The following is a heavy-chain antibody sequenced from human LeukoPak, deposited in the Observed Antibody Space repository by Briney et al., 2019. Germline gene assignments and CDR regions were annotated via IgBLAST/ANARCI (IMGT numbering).Heavy chain of an antibody. CDR1: GYTFTGYY. CDR3: AKDRIVVRGVNNWFDP. D-gene: IGHD3-10*01. Sequence: ASVKVSCKASGYTFTGYYMHWVRQAPGQGLEWMGWINPNSGGTNYAQKFQGRVTITTDESTSTAYMELSSLRSEDTAVYYCAKDRIVVRGVNNWFDPWGQGTLVTVSS. V-gene: IGHV1-2*02. J-gene: IGHJ5*02. CDR2: INPNSGGT.